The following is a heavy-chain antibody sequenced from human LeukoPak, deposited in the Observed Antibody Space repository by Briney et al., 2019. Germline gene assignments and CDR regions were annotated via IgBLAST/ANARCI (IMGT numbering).Heavy chain of an antibody. CDR1: GFSFGSYA. V-gene: IGHV3-23*01. Sequence: GGSLRLSCAASGFSFGSYAMSWVRQAPGKGLELVSSISGSGDNTYYAESVKGRFTISRDNSKNTLFLQMNSLGAEDTAVFYCAKRSGYTTGWFFDFWGQGTLVTVSS. CDR2: ISGSGDNT. J-gene: IGHJ4*02. D-gene: IGHD6-19*01. CDR3: AKRSGYTTGWFFDF.